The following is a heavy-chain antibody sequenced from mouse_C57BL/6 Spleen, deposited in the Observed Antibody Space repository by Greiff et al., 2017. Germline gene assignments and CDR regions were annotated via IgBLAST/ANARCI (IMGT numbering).Heavy chain of an antibody. Sequence: QVQLKESVAELVKPGASVKVSCKASGYTFTSYWMHWVQQRPGQGLEWIGRIHPSDSDTNYNQKFKGKATLTVDKSSSTAYMQISSLTSEDSAVYYCAKGGSGYVYAMDYWGQGTSVTVAS. V-gene: IGHV1-74*01. CDR1: GYTFTSYW. CDR2: IHPSDSDT. CDR3: AKGGSGYVYAMDY. J-gene: IGHJ4*01. D-gene: IGHD3-2*02.